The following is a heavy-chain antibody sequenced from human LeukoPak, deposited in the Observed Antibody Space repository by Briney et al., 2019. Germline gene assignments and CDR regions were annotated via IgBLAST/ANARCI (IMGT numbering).Heavy chain of an antibody. D-gene: IGHD1-26*01. V-gene: IGHV4-59*01. J-gene: IGHJ3*02. CDR3: ARDKDTTDAFDI. CDR2: IYYSGST. CDR1: GGSISSYY. Sequence: PSETLSLTCTVSGGSISSYYWSWIRQPPGKGLEWIGYIYYSGSTNYNPSLKSRVTISVDTSKNQFSLKLSSVTAADTAVYYCARDKDTTDAFDIWGQGTMVTVSS.